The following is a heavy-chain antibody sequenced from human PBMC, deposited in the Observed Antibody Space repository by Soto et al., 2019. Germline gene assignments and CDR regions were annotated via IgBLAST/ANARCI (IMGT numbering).Heavy chain of an antibody. CDR3: VRAPYSFDI. V-gene: IGHV1-46*01. CDR1: GYPFTSFF. J-gene: IGHJ4*02. Sequence: ASVKVSCKASGYPFTSFFIHWVRQAPGQGLEWVGVINPCGGSANYAQKFQGRLTLTRDTSSTTVYLDLSSLKSEDTALYFCVRAPYSFDIWGQGTLVTVSS. CDR2: INPCGGSA.